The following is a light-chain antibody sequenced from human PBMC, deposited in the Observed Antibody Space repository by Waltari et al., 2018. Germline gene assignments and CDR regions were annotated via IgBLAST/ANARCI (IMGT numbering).Light chain of an antibody. CDR2: GVN. Sequence: QSALTQPASVSGSRRQSITISCTGSSSDIGRYHVVAWYQHNPGKAPKLLLYGVNNRPSGVSNRFSGSKSGNTASLTISGLQAEDEADYYCSSYAGSVVFGGGTKLTVL. CDR1: SSDIGRYHV. J-gene: IGLJ3*02. CDR3: SSYAGSVV. V-gene: IGLV2-23*02.